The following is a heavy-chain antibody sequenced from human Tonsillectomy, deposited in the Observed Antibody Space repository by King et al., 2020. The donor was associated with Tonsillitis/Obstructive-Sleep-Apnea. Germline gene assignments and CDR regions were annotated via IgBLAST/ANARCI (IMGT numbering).Heavy chain of an antibody. V-gene: IGHV3-23*04. J-gene: IGHJ6*02. CDR2: INNSGGST. CDR1: GFTFSSYA. CDR3: AKSLHCCSSTSCRYPYFYYYAMDV. Sequence: QLVQSGGGLVQPGGSLRLSCAASGFTFSSYAMTWVRQAPGKGLEWVSTINNSGGSTYYADSVKGRFTISRDKSKNTLYLQMNSLRAEDTAVYYCAKSLHCCSSTSCRYPYFYYYAMDVWGQGTTVTVSS. D-gene: IGHD2-2*01.